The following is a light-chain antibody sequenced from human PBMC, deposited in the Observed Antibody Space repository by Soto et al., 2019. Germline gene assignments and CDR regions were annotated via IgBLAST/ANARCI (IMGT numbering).Light chain of an antibody. CDR3: QSDNLWWT. CDR1: VSVTDY. V-gene: IGKV3-11*01. CDR2: EVS. J-gene: IGKJ1*01. Sequence: EIVLTISPFTLSLTPAERVTLSARASVSVTDYVAWYQQKPGQARRLLVYEVSNRAAGIPTRFSGSGSGTEFTLTINSLQSEDIGVYCCQSDNLWWTFGQGSKV.